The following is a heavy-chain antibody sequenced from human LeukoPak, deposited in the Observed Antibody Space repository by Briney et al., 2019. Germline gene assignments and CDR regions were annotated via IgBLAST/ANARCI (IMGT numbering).Heavy chain of an antibody. J-gene: IGHJ4*02. CDR2: INPNSGGT. D-gene: IGHD6-19*01. V-gene: IGHV1-2*02. CDR1: GYTFISHD. CDR3: ARGGGKYSSGLDY. Sequence: GASVKVSCKASGYTFISHDINWVRQATGQGLEWMGWINPNSGGTNYAQKFQGRVTMTRDTSISTAYMELSRLRSDDTAVYYCARGGGKYSSGLDYWGQGTLVTVSS.